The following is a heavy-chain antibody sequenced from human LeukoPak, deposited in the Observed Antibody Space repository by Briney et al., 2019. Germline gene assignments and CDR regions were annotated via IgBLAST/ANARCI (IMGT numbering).Heavy chain of an antibody. CDR1: GGSMSSYY. J-gene: IGHJ4*02. D-gene: IGHD3-10*01. V-gene: IGHV4-59*01. Sequence: SETLSLTCTVSGGSMSSYYWSWIRQSPGKGLEWIGYIYYSGSTNYNPSLKSRVTISVDTSKNQFSLKLSSVTAVDTAVYYCARSYYYGSGAMVDYWGQGTLVTVSS. CDR2: IYYSGST. CDR3: ARSYYYGSGAMVDY.